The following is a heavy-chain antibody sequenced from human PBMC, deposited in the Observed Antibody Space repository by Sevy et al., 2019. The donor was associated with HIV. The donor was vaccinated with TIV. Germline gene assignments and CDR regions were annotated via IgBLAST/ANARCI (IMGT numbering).Heavy chain of an antibody. J-gene: IGHJ4*02. CDR1: GFTFGSYT. CDR2: ISQTYDGSKK. Sequence: GGYLRLSCAASGFTFGSYTLHWVRQAPGKGLEWVALISQTYDGSKKYYIDSEQGRFTISRDNSKNTLYLQMDSTRPEDTAVYYCARDNRGYFFFDYWGQGTLVTVSS. D-gene: IGHD3-22*01. V-gene: IGHV3-30-3*01. CDR3: ARDNRGYFFFDY.